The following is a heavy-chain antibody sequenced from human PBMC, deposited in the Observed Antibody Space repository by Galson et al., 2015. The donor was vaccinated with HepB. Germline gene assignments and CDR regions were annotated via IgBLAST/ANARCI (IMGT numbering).Heavy chain of an antibody. CDR2: ISAGGI. CDR3: AKDSGFVAALGAAY. J-gene: IGHJ4*02. CDR1: GFTFSYYA. D-gene: IGHD4/OR15-4a*01. V-gene: IGHV3-23*01. Sequence: SLRLSCAASGFTFSYYAMSWIRQAPGKGPEWVSAISAGGIYYADSVTGRFTISRDNSLNTLYLQMNNLRGEDTAVYYCAKDSGFVAALGAAYWGQGTLVTVSS.